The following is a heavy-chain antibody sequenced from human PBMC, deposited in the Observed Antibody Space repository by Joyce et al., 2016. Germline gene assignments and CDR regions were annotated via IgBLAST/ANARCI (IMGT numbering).Heavy chain of an antibody. CDR2: IIALIGTA. CDR3: ASLMGHCNGAACRPNFYHDDVDV. Sequence: QVQLVQSGAEVKKPGSSVKVTCMASGGTFTSYAISWVRQAPGQGLGWRGVIIALIGTANYAQKLRGRVTTTADEASSTGYMELSSLRVEDTAVYYCASLMGHCNGAACRPNFYHDDVDVWGQGTAVTVSS. CDR1: GGTFTSYA. J-gene: IGHJ6*02. V-gene: IGHV1-69*01. D-gene: IGHD2-15*01.